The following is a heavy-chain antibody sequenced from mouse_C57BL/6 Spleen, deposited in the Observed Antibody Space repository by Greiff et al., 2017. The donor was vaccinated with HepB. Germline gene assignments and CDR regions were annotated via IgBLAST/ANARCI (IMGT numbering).Heavy chain of an antibody. J-gene: IGHJ2*01. CDR3: ASASYYGSPYYFDY. V-gene: IGHV5-4*03. D-gene: IGHD1-1*01. Sequence: DVKLVESGGGLVKPGGSLKLSCAASGFTFSSYAMSWVRQTPEKRLEWVATISDGGSYTYYPDNVKGRFTISRDNAKNNLYLQMSHLKSEDTAMYYCASASYYGSPYYFDYWGQGTTLTVSS. CDR2: ISDGGSYT. CDR1: GFTFSSYA.